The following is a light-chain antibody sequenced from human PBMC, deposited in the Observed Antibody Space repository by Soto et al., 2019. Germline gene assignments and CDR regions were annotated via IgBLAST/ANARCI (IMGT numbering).Light chain of an antibody. CDR2: DAS. CDR3: QQYNGLSYT. CDR1: ESISYW. Sequence: DIQMTQSPSTLSASVGDRVTITCRASESISYWLAWYQQKPGKAPKFLIYDASSLKSGVPSRFSGSGSGTEFTLTISSLQPDDFANYYCQQYNGLSYTFGHGTKLEI. V-gene: IGKV1-5*01. J-gene: IGKJ2*01.